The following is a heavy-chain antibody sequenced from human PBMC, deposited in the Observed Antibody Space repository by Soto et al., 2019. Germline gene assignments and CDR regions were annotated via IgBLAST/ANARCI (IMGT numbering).Heavy chain of an antibody. V-gene: IGHV5-10-1*01. Sequence: GESLKISCKGSGYSFTSYWISWVRQMPGKGLEWMGRIDPSDSYTNYSPSFQGHVTISADKSISTAYLQWSSLKASDTAMYYCASSTGGDDVAYYYGMDVWGQGTTVTVS. CDR1: GYSFTSYW. CDR3: ASSTGGDDVAYYYGMDV. D-gene: IGHD2-2*01. J-gene: IGHJ6*02. CDR2: IDPSDSYT.